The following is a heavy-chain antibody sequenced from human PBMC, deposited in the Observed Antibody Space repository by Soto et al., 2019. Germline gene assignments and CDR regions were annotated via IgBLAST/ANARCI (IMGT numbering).Heavy chain of an antibody. CDR3: ARDQGSFLEWLFPSNYYYYVMDV. J-gene: IGHJ6*02. CDR2: TYYRSKWYN. D-gene: IGHD3-3*01. CDR1: GDSVSRNSAA. Sequence: SQTLSVTCAISGDSVSRNSAAWNWIRQSPSRGLEWLGRTYYRSKWYNDYAVSVKSRITINPDTSKNQFSLQLNSVTPEDTAVYYCARDQGSFLEWLFPSNYYYYVMDVWGQGPTVPVSS. V-gene: IGHV6-1*01.